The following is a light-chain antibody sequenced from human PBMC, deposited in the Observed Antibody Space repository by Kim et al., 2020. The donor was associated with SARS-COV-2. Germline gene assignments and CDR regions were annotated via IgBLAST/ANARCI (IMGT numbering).Light chain of an antibody. CDR1: SLRNYY. J-gene: IGLJ2*01. V-gene: IGLV3-19*01. Sequence: SSELTQDPAVSVALGQTVRITCQGDSLRNYYARWYQQKPGQAPVFVIYGENNRPSGIPDRFSGSFSGNTASLTITGAQAEDEADYYCNCRDSSGNHLVFGGGTKLTVL. CDR2: GEN. CDR3: NCRDSSGNHLV.